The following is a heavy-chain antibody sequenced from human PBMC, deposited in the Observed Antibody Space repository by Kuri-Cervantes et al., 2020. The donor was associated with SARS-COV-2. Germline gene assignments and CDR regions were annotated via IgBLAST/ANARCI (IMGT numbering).Heavy chain of an antibody. V-gene: IGHV4-31*02. Sequence: SCTVSGGSISSGGYYWSWIRQPPGKGLEWIGYIYYSGSTYYNPSLKSRLTISVDTSKKQFSRKLSSVTAADTAVYYCARTAGGWCGIAVACPYGMDVWGQGTTVTVSS. CDR3: ARTAGGWCGIAVACPYGMDV. J-gene: IGHJ6*02. CDR2: IYYSGST. D-gene: IGHD6-19*01. CDR1: GGSISSGGYY.